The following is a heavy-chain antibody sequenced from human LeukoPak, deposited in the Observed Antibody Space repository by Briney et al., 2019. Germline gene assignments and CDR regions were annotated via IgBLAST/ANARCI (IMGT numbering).Heavy chain of an antibody. CDR3: AKGWAYYYGSGSYLDY. V-gene: IGHV3-30*18. Sequence: GGSLRLSCAASGFTFSSYGMHWVRQAPGKGLEWVAVISYDEGNKYYADSVKGRFTISRDNSKNTLYLQMNSLRPEDTAVYYCAKGWAYYYGSGSYLDYWGQGTLVTVSS. CDR2: ISYDEGNK. CDR1: GFTFSSYG. J-gene: IGHJ4*02. D-gene: IGHD3-10*01.